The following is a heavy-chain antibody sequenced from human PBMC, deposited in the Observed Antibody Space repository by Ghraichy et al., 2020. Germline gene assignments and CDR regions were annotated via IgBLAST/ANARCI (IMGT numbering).Heavy chain of an antibody. Sequence: SETLSLTCTVSGGSISSGSYYWSWIRQPAGKGLEWIGRIYTSGSTNYNPSLKSRVTISVDTSKNQFSLKLSSVTAADTAVYYCASSKLEPPGGVDYWGQGTLVTVSS. CDR3: ASSKLEPPGGVDY. J-gene: IGHJ4*02. D-gene: IGHD1-1*01. V-gene: IGHV4-61*02. CDR2: IYTSGST. CDR1: GGSISSGSYY.